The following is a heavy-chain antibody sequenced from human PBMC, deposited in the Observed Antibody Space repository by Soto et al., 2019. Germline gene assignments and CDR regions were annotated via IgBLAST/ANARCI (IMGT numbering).Heavy chain of an antibody. Sequence: SETLSLTCTVSGGSVSSGSYYWSWIRQPPGKGLEWIGYIYYSGSTNYNPSLKSRVTISVDTSKNQFSLKLSSVTAADTAVYYCARAPILWFGELLYFDYWGQGTLVTVSS. D-gene: IGHD3-10*01. CDR3: ARAPILWFGELLYFDY. CDR1: GGSVSSGSYY. J-gene: IGHJ4*02. V-gene: IGHV4-61*01. CDR2: IYYSGST.